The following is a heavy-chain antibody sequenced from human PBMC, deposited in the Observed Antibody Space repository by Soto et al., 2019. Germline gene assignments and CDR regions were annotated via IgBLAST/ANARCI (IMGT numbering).Heavy chain of an antibody. CDR3: ARDHRYCSGGSCYSPRGYFDL. J-gene: IGHJ2*01. V-gene: IGHV1-2*04. CDR1: GYTFTGYY. Sequence: ASVKVSCKASGYTFTGYYMHWVRQAPGQGLEWMGWINPNSGGTNYAQKFQGWVTMTRDTSISTAYMELSRLRSDDTAVYYCARDHRYCSGGSCYSPRGYFDLWGRGTLVTVSS. CDR2: INPNSGGT. D-gene: IGHD2-15*01.